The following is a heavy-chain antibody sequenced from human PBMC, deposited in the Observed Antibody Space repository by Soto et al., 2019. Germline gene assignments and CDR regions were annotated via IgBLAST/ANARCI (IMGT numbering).Heavy chain of an antibody. CDR3: ARYYDSSGYSLFAFDI. J-gene: IGHJ3*02. CDR2: IIPIFGTA. CDR1: GGTFSSYA. V-gene: IGHV1-69*01. Sequence: QVLLVQSGAEVKKPGSSVKVSCKASGGTFSSYAISWVRQAPGQGLEWMGGIIPIFGTANYAQKFQGRVTITADESTSTAYMELSSLRSEDTAVYYCARYYDSSGYSLFAFDIWGQGTMVTVSS. D-gene: IGHD3-22*01.